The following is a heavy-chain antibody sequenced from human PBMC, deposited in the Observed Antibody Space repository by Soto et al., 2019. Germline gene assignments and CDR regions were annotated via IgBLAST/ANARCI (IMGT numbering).Heavy chain of an antibody. J-gene: IGHJ4*02. D-gene: IGHD6-13*01. Sequence: QVPVVESGGGVVQPGTSLRLSCAASGFTFSNYGMHWVRQAPGKGLDCVASISSDGSSKYYADSVKGRFTISRDNSKNTLNLEMNSLRVEDTAVYYWAKVVEQQLVRCGLDCWGQGTLVTVSS. CDR1: GFTFSNYG. CDR2: ISSDGSSK. CDR3: AKVVEQQLVRCGLDC. V-gene: IGHV3-30*18.